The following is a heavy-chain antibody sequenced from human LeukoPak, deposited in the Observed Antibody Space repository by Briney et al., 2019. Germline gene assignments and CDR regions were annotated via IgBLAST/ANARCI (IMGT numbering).Heavy chain of an antibody. CDR2: INPNSGNT. CDR1: GYTFTTHD. CDR3: ARESPLGSGSS. V-gene: IGHV1-8*01. Sequence: GASVKVSCKASGYTFTTHDINWVRQATGQGLEWMGWINPNSGNTGYAQKFQGRVTMTRNTSISTAYMELSSLRSEDTAVYYCARESPLGSGSSWGQGTLVTVSS. J-gene: IGHJ4*02. D-gene: IGHD3-10*01.